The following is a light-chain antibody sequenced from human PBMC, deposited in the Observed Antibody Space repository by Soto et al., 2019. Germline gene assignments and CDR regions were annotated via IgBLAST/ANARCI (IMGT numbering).Light chain of an antibody. CDR2: DTS. CDR3: QQRGNWPPGFT. V-gene: IGKV3-11*01. Sequence: EIVLTQSPATLSLSPGERATLSCRASQSVSIHLAWYQQKGGQAPRLLIYDTSNRATGIPARFSGSRSGTDFPTTITSPEPEDFAVCYCQQRGNWPPGFTFGPGTKVDIK. J-gene: IGKJ3*01. CDR1: QSVSIH.